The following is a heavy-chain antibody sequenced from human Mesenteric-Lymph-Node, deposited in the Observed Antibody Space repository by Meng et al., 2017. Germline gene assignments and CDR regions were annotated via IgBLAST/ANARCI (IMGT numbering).Heavy chain of an antibody. D-gene: IGHD3-22*01. CDR3: ASRLKGGSSGYYFLSPFDY. CDR1: GFTFSSYS. CDR2: ISSSSSYI. J-gene: IGHJ4*02. Sequence: GGSLRLPCAASGFTFSSYSMNWVRQAPGKGLEWVSSISSSSSYIYYADSVKGRFTISRDNAKNSLYLQMNSLRAEDTAVYYCASRLKGGSSGYYFLSPFDYWGQGTLVTVSS. V-gene: IGHV3-21*01.